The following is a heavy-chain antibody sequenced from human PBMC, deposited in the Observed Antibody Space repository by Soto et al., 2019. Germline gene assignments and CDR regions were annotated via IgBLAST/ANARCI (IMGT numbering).Heavy chain of an antibody. D-gene: IGHD2-21*01. V-gene: IGHV3-23*01. Sequence: GGSLRLSCAASGFIFDSYAMTWVRQASGKGLEWVSFISSRGSRTYYGESVKGRFTISTDNSKNTVYLQMNGLRHEDTAVYFYPRLTPVRPSSIHYWCQG. J-gene: IGHJ4*02. CDR1: GFIFDSYA. CDR2: ISSRGSRT. CDR3: PRLTPVRPSSIHY.